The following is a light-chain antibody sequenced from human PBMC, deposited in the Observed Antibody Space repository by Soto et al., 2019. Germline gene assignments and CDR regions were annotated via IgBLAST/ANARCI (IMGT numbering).Light chain of an antibody. CDR2: WAS. Sequence: DIVMTQSPDSLAVSLGERATINCKSSQSLLYSSNNKNYLTWYQQKPGQPAKLLIYWASTRESGVPDRFSGSGSGTDFTLTISSLQAEDVAVYYCQQYSSPPLTFGGGTKVDIK. CDR3: QQYSSPPLT. CDR1: QSLLYSSNNKNY. J-gene: IGKJ4*01. V-gene: IGKV4-1*01.